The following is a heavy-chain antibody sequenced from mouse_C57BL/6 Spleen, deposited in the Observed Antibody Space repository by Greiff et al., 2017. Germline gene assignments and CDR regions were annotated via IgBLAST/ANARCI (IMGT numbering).Heavy chain of an antibody. CDR3: ARHYYSNYDWYFDV. V-gene: IGHV2-6-1*01. CDR1: GFSLTSYG. CDR2: IWRDGST. D-gene: IGHD2-5*01. Sequence: QVQLQQSGPGLAAPSQSLSISCTVSGFSLTSYGVHWVRQPPGKGLEWLVVIWRDGSTTYNSALKSSLSISKDNSKSQVFLKMHSLQTDDTAMYXCARHYYSNYDWYFDVWGTGTTVTVSS. J-gene: IGHJ1*03.